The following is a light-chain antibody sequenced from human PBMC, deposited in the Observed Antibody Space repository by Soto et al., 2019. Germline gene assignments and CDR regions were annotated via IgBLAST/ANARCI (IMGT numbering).Light chain of an antibody. J-gene: IGKJ4*01. CDR1: QSLNGY. CDR3: QQRVNWPLT. Sequence: EIVLTQSPATLSLSPGERAILTYRASQSLNGYLAWYQHKPGQAPSLLIYDTSNRATGIPARFSGSGSGADYTLTISPLEPEDFAVYYCQQRVNWPLTFGGGTKVDIK. V-gene: IGKV3-11*01. CDR2: DTS.